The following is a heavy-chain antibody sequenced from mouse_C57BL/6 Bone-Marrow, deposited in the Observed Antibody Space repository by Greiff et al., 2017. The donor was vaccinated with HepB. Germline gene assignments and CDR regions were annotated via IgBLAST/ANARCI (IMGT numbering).Heavy chain of an antibody. CDR3: ARGARGQLRLLAY. J-gene: IGHJ3*01. CDR1: GYTFTSYG. D-gene: IGHD3-2*02. Sequence: EVKLMESGAELVRPGSSVKMSCKTSGYTFTSYGINWVKQRPGQGLEWIGYIYIGNGYTEYNEKFKGKATLTSDTSSSTAYMQLSSLTSEDSAIYFCARGARGQLRLLAYWGQGTLVTVSA. V-gene: IGHV1-58*01. CDR2: IYIGNGYT.